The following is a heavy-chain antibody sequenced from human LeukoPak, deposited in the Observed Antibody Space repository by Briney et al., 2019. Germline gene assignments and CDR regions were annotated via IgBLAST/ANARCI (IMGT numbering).Heavy chain of an antibody. CDR1: GFTFSSYE. D-gene: IGHD6-13*01. Sequence: GGSLRLSCATSGFTFSSYEVNWVRQAPGKGLEWLSYISTSGTTVYSADSVKGRFSISRDNAKNSRYLQMNSLRADDTAAYYCARLAAAGTYYFDNWGQGTLVTVSS. J-gene: IGHJ4*02. CDR2: ISTSGTTV. CDR3: ARLAAAGTYYFDN. V-gene: IGHV3-48*03.